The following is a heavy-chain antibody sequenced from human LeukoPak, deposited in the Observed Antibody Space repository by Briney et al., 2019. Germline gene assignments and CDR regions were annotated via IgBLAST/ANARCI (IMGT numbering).Heavy chain of an antibody. D-gene: IGHD6-13*01. CDR1: GFTFRSYA. J-gene: IGHJ5*02. CDR3: ARDRLVAAAARNWFDP. Sequence: PGGSLRLSCAASGFTFRSYAMHWVRQAPGKGLEWGAVISYDGSNKYYADSVKGRFTISRDNSKNTLYVQMNSLRTEDTAVYYCARDRLVAAAARNWFDPWGQGTLVTVSS. V-gene: IGHV3-30-3*01. CDR2: ISYDGSNK.